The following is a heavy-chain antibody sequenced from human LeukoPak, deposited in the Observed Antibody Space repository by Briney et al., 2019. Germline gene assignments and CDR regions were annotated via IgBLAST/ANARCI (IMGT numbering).Heavy chain of an antibody. CDR3: ARVVGYSGYESDY. D-gene: IGHD5-12*01. V-gene: IGHV4-34*01. CDR2: INHSGST. CDR1: GGSFSGYY. Sequence: ASETLSLTCAVYGGSFSGYYWSWIRQPPGKGLEWIGEINHSGSTNYNPSLKSRVTISVDTSKNQFSLKLSSVTAADTAVYYCARVVGYSGYESDYWGQGTLVTVSS. J-gene: IGHJ4*02.